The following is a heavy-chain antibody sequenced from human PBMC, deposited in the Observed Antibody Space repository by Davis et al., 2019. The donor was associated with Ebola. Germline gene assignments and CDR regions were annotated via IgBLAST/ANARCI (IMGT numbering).Heavy chain of an antibody. V-gene: IGHV3-7*03. CDR3: AREMGIAVS. D-gene: IGHD6-19*01. J-gene: IGHJ4*02. CDR1: GFTFSSYW. Sequence: GESLKISCAASGFTFSSYWMSWVRQAPGKGLEWVANIKQDGSEKYYVDSVKGRITISRDNAKNSLYLQMNSLRAEDTAVYYCAREMGIAVSWGQGTLVTVSS. CDR2: IKQDGSEK.